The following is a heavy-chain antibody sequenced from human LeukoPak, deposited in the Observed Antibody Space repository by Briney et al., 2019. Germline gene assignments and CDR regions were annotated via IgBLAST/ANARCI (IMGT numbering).Heavy chain of an antibody. CDR3: ARIGDSTSCYGPCAYFDY. D-gene: IGHD2-2*01. Sequence: ASVKVSCKASGYTFTSYYMHWVRQAPGQGLEWMGIINPSGGSTSYAQKFQGRVTMTRDTSTSTVYMELSSLRSKDTAVYYCARIGDSTSCYGPCAYFDYWGQGTLVTVSS. J-gene: IGHJ4*02. V-gene: IGHV1-46*01. CDR2: INPSGGST. CDR1: GYTFTSYY.